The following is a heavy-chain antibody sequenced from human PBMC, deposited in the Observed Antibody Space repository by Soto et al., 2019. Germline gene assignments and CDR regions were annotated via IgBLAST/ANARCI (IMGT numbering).Heavy chain of an antibody. V-gene: IGHV1-18*01. CDR2: ISAYNGNT. CDR3: ARVHSNGWRDDAFEI. D-gene: IGHD6-19*01. CDR1: GYTFTSYG. J-gene: IGHJ3*02. Sequence: ASVKVSCKASGYTFTSYGISWVRQAPGQGLEWMGWISAYNGNTNYAQKLQGRVTMTTDTSASTAYMELRSLRSDDTAVYYCARVHSNGWRDDAFEIWSHGTMVTVSS.